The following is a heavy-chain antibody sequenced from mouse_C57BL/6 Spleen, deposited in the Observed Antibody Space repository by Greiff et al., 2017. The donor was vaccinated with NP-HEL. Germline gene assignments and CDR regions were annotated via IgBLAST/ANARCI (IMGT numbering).Heavy chain of an antibody. CDR2: IDPSDSYT. V-gene: IGHV1-69*01. CDR1: GYTFTSYW. CDR3: ARGELGQGFAY. J-gene: IGHJ3*01. Sequence: QQSCKASGYTFTSYWMHWVKQRPGQGLEWIGEIDPSDSYTNYNQKFKGKSTLTVDKSSSTAYMQLSSLTSEDSAVYYCARGELGQGFAYWGQGTLVTVSA. D-gene: IGHD3-3*01.